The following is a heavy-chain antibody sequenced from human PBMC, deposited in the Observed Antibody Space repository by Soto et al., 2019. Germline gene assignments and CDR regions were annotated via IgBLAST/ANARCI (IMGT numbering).Heavy chain of an antibody. Sequence: QLQLQESGPGLVKPSETLSLTCTGSGGSISNSGYYWGWIRQPPGKGLEWIGSMYFSGRSTYDNPSLKSRVTISVATSKNQFSLRLSYVTAAAAAVYYCARHVFYGSGTYYLFDSWGQGILATVSS. V-gene: IGHV4-39*01. CDR3: ARHVFYGSGTYYLFDS. D-gene: IGHD3-10*01. J-gene: IGHJ4*02. CDR1: GGSISNSGYY. CDR2: MYFSGRST.